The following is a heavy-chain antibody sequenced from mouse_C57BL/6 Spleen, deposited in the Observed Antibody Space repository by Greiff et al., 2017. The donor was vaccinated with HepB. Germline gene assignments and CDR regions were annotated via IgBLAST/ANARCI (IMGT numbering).Heavy chain of an antibody. Sequence: VESEGGLVQPGSSMKLSRTASGFTFSDYYMAWVRQVPEKGLEWVANINYDGSSTYYLDSLKSRFIISRDNAKNILYLQMSSLKSEDTATYYCARHWDGYFDVWGTGTTVTVSS. CDR2: INYDGSST. CDR1: GFTFSDYY. D-gene: IGHD4-1*01. V-gene: IGHV5-16*01. J-gene: IGHJ1*03. CDR3: ARHWDGYFDV.